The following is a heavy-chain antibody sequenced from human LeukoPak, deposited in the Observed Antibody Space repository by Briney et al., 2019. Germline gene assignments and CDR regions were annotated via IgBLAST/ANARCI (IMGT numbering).Heavy chain of an antibody. CDR2: INPSGGNT. CDR1: GYIFTSYY. Sequence: ASVKVSCKASGYIFTSYYIHWVRQAPGQGLEWMGIINPSGGNTNYAQRFQGRVTMTRDTSTSTVYMELSSLRSGDTAVYYCARFAVHRRLAVAGQFGLDYWGQGTLVTVSS. V-gene: IGHV1-46*01. J-gene: IGHJ4*02. D-gene: IGHD6-19*01. CDR3: ARFAVHRRLAVAGQFGLDY.